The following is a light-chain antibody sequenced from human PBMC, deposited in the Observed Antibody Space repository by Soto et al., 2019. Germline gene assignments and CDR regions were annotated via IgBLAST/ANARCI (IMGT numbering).Light chain of an antibody. CDR2: AAS. V-gene: IGKV1-6*01. Sequence: AIQMTQSPSSLSASVGDRVTITYRASQGIRNDLGWYQQEPGKAPKLLIYAASSLQSGVPSRFSGSGSGTDFTLTISSLQPEDFATYYCLQDYNYPLTFGGGTKVDIK. CDR3: LQDYNYPLT. J-gene: IGKJ4*01. CDR1: QGIRND.